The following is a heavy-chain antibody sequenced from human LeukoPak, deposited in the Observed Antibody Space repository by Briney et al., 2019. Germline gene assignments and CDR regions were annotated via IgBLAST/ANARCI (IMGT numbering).Heavy chain of an antibody. Sequence: PGGSLRLSCAASGFTFSSYSMNWVRQAPGKGLEWVSYISSSSSTIYYADSVKGRFTISRDNAKNSLYLQMNSLRAEDTAVYYCARDHQSHLRRAFDIWGQGTMVTVSS. CDR1: GFTFSSYS. V-gene: IGHV3-48*01. J-gene: IGHJ3*02. CDR2: ISSSSSTI. CDR3: ARDHQSHLRRAFDI. D-gene: IGHD2-2*01.